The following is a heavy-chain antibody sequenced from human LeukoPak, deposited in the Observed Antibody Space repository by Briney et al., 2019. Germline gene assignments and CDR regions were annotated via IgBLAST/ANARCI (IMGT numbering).Heavy chain of an antibody. Sequence: SVKVSCKASGGTFISYAISWVRQAPGQGLEWMGRIIPIFGTANYAQKFQGRVTITTDESTSTAYMELSSLRSEDTAVYYCARGRSLGALQWLVTEYFQHWGQGTLVTVSS. CDR3: ARGRSLGALQWLVTEYFQH. V-gene: IGHV1-69*05. CDR1: GGTFISYA. J-gene: IGHJ1*01. CDR2: IIPIFGTA. D-gene: IGHD6-19*01.